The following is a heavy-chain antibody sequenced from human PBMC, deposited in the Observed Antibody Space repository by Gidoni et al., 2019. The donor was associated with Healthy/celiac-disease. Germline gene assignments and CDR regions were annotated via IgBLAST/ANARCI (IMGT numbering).Heavy chain of an antibody. V-gene: IGHV3-30-3*01. CDR3: ARDNRAVADYWYFDL. J-gene: IGHJ2*01. D-gene: IGHD6-19*01. Sequence: QVQLVESGGGVVQPGRSLRLSCAASGFTFSSYAMPWVRQAPGKGLEWVAVISYDGSNKYYADSVKGRFNISRDNSKNTLYLQMNSLRAEDTAVYYCARDNRAVADYWYFDLWGRGTLVTVSS. CDR1: GFTFSSYA. CDR2: ISYDGSNK.